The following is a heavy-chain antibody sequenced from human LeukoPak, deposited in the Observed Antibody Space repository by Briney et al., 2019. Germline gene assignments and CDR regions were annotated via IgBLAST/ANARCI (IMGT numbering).Heavy chain of an antibody. CDR2: IYYSGST. CDR1: GGSISSSSYY. CDR3: ARLVATIRAPIDY. Sequence: PSETLSLTCTVSGGSISSSSYYWGWIRQPPGKGLEWIGSIYYSGSTYYNPSLKSRVTISVDTSKNQFSLKLSSVTAADTAVYYCARLVATIRAPIDYWGQGTLVTVSS. V-gene: IGHV4-39*01. D-gene: IGHD5-24*01. J-gene: IGHJ4*02.